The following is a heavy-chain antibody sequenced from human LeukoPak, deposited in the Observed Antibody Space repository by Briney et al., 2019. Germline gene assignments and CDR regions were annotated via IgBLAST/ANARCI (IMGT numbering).Heavy chain of an antibody. CDR1: GGTFSSYA. J-gene: IGHJ6*02. V-gene: IGHV1-69*05. Sequence: SVKVSCKASGGTFSSYAISWVRQAPGQGLEWMGGIIPIFGTANYAQKFQGRVTITTDESTSTAYMELNSLRAEDTAVYYCARIQPFAPDSNCSGGSCYYYYYGMDVWGQGTTVTVSS. D-gene: IGHD2-15*01. CDR2: IIPIFGTA. CDR3: ARIQPFAPDSNCSGGSCYYYYYGMDV.